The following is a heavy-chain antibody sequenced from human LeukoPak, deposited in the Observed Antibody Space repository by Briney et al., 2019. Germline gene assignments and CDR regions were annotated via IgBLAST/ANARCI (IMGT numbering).Heavy chain of an antibody. CDR2: IYYSGNT. D-gene: IGHD6-13*01. J-gene: IGHJ4*02. CDR1: GGSVSISSYY. CDR3: ARDRHDDSSSWYVGY. Sequence: SETLSLTCTVSGGSVSISSYYWGWIRQPPGKGLEWIGSIYYSGNTYYNPSLKGRVTISMDTSKSQLSLKLSSVTAADTAVYYCARDRHDDSSSWYVGYWGQGTLVTVSS. V-gene: IGHV4-39*07.